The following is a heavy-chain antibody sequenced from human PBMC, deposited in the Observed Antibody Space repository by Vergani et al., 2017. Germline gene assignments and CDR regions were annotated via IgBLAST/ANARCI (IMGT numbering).Heavy chain of an antibody. Sequence: QLQLQASGPGLLKPSQTLSLTCSVSDGSLSSGYYWGWIRQPPGKGLDWIASIYHSGSTYYNPSLKSRVTTSVDTSKNQFSLKLSSVTAADTAVYYCARSEGYSGFDPWGQGTLVTVSS. CDR1: DGSLSSGYY. CDR3: ARSEGYSGFDP. CDR2: IYHSGST. J-gene: IGHJ5*02. D-gene: IGHD2-15*01. V-gene: IGHV4-38-2*01.